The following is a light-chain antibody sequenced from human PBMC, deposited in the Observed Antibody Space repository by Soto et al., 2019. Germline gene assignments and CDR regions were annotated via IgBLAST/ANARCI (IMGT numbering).Light chain of an antibody. V-gene: IGKV3-15*01. CDR2: VAS. CDR3: QQYNNWPPYT. J-gene: IGKJ2*01. Sequence: EIVLTQSPSTLSLSPGERATLTCRASQSISYNLAWYQQKPGQAPRLLIYVASTRATGIPARFSGSGSGTEFTLTISSLQSEDVAVYYCQQYNNWPPYTFGQGTKLEI. CDR1: QSISYN.